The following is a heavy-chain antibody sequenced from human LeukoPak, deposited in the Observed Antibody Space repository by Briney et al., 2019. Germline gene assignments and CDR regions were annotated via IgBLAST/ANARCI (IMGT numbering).Heavy chain of an antibody. CDR1: GFTFSSYA. CDR2: ISYDGSNK. D-gene: IGHD3-22*01. Sequence: GGSLRLSCAASGFTFSSYALHWVRQPPGKGLEWVAVISYDGSNKYYADSVKGRFTISRDNSKNTLYLQMNSLRGEDTAVYYCAKGGESSGYYGSPDYWGQGTLVTVSS. J-gene: IGHJ4*02. CDR3: AKGGESSGYYGSPDY. V-gene: IGHV3-30*18.